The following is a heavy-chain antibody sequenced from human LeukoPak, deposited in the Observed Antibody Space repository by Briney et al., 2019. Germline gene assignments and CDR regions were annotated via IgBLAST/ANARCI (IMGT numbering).Heavy chain of an antibody. CDR1: GGSFSGYY. D-gene: IGHD6-19*01. J-gene: IGHJ3*02. CDR3: ARIWDGIAVAADGAFDI. V-gene: IGHV4-34*01. CDR2: INHSGST. Sequence: SETLSLTCAVYGGSFSGYYWSWIRQPPGKGLEWIGEINHSGSTNYNPSLKSRVTISVDTSKNQFSLKLSSVTAADTAVYYCARIWDGIAVAADGAFDIWGQGTMVTVSS.